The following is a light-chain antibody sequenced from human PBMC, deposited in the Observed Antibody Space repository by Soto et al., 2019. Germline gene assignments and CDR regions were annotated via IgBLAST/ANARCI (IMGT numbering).Light chain of an antibody. CDR2: GAS. V-gene: IGKV3D-15*01. CDR1: QSVSSN. Sequence: EIVMTQSPATLSVSPGERATLSCRASQSVSSNLAWYQQKPGQAPRLLIYGASSRATGIPDRFSGSGSGTDFTLTISSLQPDDFATFYCQQYDTFPRTFGQGTKV. CDR3: QQYDTFPRT. J-gene: IGKJ1*01.